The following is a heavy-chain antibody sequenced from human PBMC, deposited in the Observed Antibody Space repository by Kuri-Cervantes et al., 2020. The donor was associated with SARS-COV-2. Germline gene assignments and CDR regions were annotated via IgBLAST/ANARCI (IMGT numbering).Heavy chain of an antibody. CDR2: IYYSRST. J-gene: IGHJ5*02. CDR3: ARDGAGVAVAGTSNWFDP. D-gene: IGHD6-19*01. CDR1: GGSVSSGSYY. V-gene: IGHV4-61*01. Sequence: GSLRLSCTVSGGSVSSGSYYWSWIRQPPGKGLEWIGYIYYSRSTNYNPSLKSRVTISVDTSKNQFSLKLSSVTAADTAVYYCARDGAGVAVAGTSNWFDPWGQGTLVTVSS.